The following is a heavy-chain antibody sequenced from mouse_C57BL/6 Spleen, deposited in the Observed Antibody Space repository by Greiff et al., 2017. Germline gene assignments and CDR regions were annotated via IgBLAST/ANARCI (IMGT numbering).Heavy chain of an antibody. Sequence: QVQLQQSGPELVKPGASVKISCKASGYSFTSYYIHWVKQRPGQGLEWIGWIYPGSGNTKYNEKFKGKATLTADTSSSTAYMQLSSLTSEDSAVYYCARPFTTVVATFPPDYWGQGTTLTVSS. J-gene: IGHJ2*01. V-gene: IGHV1-66*01. CDR3: ARPFTTVVATFPPDY. CDR1: GYSFTSYY. CDR2: IYPGSGNT. D-gene: IGHD1-1*01.